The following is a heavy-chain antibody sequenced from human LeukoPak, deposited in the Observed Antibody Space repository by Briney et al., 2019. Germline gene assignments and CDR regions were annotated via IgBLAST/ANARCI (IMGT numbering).Heavy chain of an antibody. V-gene: IGHV3-73*01. J-gene: IGHJ1*01. D-gene: IGHD6-19*01. CDR2: IRSKANSYAT. Sequence: GGSLRLSCAASGFTFSGSTMHWVRQASGKGLEWIGGIRSKANSYATAYAASVKGRFTISRDDAKNTAYLQMDSLKTEDTAVYYCTSPQADSGATYFRHWGQGTLVTVSS. CDR3: TSPQADSGATYFRH. CDR1: GFTFSGST.